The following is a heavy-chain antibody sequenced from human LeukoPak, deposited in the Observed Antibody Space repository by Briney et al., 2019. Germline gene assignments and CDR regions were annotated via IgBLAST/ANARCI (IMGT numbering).Heavy chain of an antibody. V-gene: IGHV3-23*01. CDR3: AKNTKVNDSTRPKLLWYFDL. CDR1: GFTFSSYA. D-gene: IGHD1/OR15-1a*01. CDR2: IIVSGGST. J-gene: IGHJ2*01. Sequence: GGSLRLSCAASGFTFSSYAMSWVRKAPGKGLEWGSAIIVSGGSTYYADSVKGRFTIYRDNSKNTLYLKMNSLRAVDTAVYYCAKNTKVNDSTRPKLLWYFDLWGRGTLVTVSS.